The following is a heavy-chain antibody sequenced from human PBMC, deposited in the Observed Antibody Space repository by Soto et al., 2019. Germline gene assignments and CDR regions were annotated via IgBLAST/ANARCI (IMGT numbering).Heavy chain of an antibody. CDR2: IYYSGST. Sequence: QVQLQESGPGLVKPSETLSLTCTVSGGSISSYYWSWIRQPPGKGLEWIGYIYYSGSTNYNPSLKSRVTISVDTSKSQFSLKLSSVTAADTAVYYCARAHYGSGSYYDYFDYWGQGTLVTVSS. V-gene: IGHV4-59*01. CDR1: GGSISSYY. J-gene: IGHJ4*02. D-gene: IGHD3-10*01. CDR3: ARAHYGSGSYYDYFDY.